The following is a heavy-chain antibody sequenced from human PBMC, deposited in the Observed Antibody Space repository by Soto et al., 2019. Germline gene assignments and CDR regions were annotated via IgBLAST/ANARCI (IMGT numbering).Heavy chain of an antibody. CDR3: ARYSPPKKTYDSNPGWFDP. CDR1: GGSLNIYY. J-gene: IGHJ5*02. V-gene: IGHV4-59*01. CDR2: VRDTGST. Sequence: TSETLSLTCTVSGGSLNIYYWTWIRQPPGKGLEWIGYVRDTGSTNYNPSLKSRVTISIDTSRNQFSLSLSSVTAADTAVYFCARYSPPKKTYDSNPGWFDPWGQGTLVNVSS. D-gene: IGHD3-22*01.